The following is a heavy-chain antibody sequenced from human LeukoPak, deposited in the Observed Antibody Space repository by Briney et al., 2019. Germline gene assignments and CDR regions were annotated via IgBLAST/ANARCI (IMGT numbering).Heavy chain of an antibody. J-gene: IGHJ4*02. Sequence: SQTLSLTCTVSGGSISSGSYYWNWIRQAAGKGLEWIGRIYTSGITNHNPSLKSRVTISVDTSKNHFSLKLSSVTAADTAVYYCARGFWRGNYFDYWGQGTLVTVSS. CDR1: GGSISSGSYY. CDR3: ARGFWRGNYFDY. D-gene: IGHD3-3*01. CDR2: IYTSGIT. V-gene: IGHV4-61*02.